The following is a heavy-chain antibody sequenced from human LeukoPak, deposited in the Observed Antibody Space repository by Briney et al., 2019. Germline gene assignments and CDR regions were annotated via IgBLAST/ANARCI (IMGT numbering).Heavy chain of an antibody. J-gene: IGHJ4*02. D-gene: IGHD2-15*01. CDR2: IKSDGSST. CDR1: GFTFSSYW. V-gene: IGHV3-74*01. Sequence: PGGSLRLSCAASGFTFSSYWMHWVRQAPGKGLVWVSRIKSDGSSTNYADSVKGRFTISRDNAKNTLYLQMNSLRAEDTAVYFCAREICGGGSCYFDYWGQGTLVTVSS. CDR3: AREICGGGSCYFDY.